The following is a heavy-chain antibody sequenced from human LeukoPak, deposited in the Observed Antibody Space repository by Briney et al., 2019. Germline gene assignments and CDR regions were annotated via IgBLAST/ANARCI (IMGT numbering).Heavy chain of an antibody. Sequence: SETLSLTCTVSGGSISSYYWSWIRQPPGKGLEWIGYIYYSGSTNYNPSLKSRVTISVDTSKNQFSLKLSSVTAADTAVYYCARSMYSSSPGYWGQGTLVTVSS. D-gene: IGHD6-6*01. CDR2: IYYSGST. CDR3: ARSMYSSSPGY. V-gene: IGHV4-59*08. CDR1: GGSISSYY. J-gene: IGHJ4*02.